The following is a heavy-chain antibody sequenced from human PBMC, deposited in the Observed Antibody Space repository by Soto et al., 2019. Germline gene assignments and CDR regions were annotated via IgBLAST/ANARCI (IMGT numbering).Heavy chain of an antibody. CDR3: AREGLDTAGFFDI. V-gene: IGHV3-74*01. D-gene: IGHD6-13*01. CDR1: GFTFSTYW. CDR2: IKSDGSST. J-gene: IGHJ3*02. Sequence: PGGSLRLSCAASGFTFSTYWMHWVCQAPGKGLMWVSRIKSDGSSTTYADSVKGRFTISRDNAKNTLYLQMSSLRAEDTAVYYCAREGLDTAGFFDIWGQGPMVTVSS.